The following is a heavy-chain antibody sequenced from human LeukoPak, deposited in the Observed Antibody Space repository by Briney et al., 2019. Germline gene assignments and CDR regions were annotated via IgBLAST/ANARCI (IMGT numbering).Heavy chain of an antibody. Sequence: SETLSLTCSVSGDSITSTSYYWGWIRQPPEKGLEWIGSVYYTGGTYYSPSLKSRVTISVDTSKNQFSLKLSSVTAADTAVYYCARLSSGSYCDYWGQGTLVTVSS. CDR3: ARLSSGSYCDY. CDR1: GDSITSTSYY. J-gene: IGHJ4*02. CDR2: VYYTGGT. D-gene: IGHD3-10*01. V-gene: IGHV4-39*01.